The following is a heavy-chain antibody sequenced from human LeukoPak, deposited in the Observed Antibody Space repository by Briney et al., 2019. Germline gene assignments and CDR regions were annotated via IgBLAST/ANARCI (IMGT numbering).Heavy chain of an antibody. Sequence: SQTLSLTCAIPGDSVSSNSAAWNWIRQSPSRGLEWLGRTYYRSKWYNDYAVSVKSRITINPDTSKNQFSLKLSSVTAADTTVYYCARDCSGGSCYSDAFDIWGQGTMVTVSS. J-gene: IGHJ3*02. CDR1: GDSVSSNSAA. D-gene: IGHD2-15*01. V-gene: IGHV6-1*01. CDR2: TYYRSKWYN. CDR3: ARDCSGGSCYSDAFDI.